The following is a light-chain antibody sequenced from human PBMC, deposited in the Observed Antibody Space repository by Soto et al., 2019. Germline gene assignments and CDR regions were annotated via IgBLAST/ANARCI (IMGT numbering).Light chain of an antibody. J-gene: IGKJ1*01. Sequence: LTPSPSCLFVSPAARATLSCLAILCVSSSYLAWYQQKPGQALRLLIFGASSRATGTPDRFSGSGSGTDFTLTISRLEPEDFAVYYCQQYGSSPPWTFGQGTKVDI. CDR3: QQYGSSPPWT. V-gene: IGKV3-20*01. CDR1: LCVSSSY. CDR2: GAS.